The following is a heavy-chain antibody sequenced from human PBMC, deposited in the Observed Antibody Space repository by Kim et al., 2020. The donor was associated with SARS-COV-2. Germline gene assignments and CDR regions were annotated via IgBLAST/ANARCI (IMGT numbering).Heavy chain of an antibody. Sequence: TGRFTISRDNAKNSLYLQLNSLRAEDTAVYYCVRPTGRSSTSTHYYIDYWGQGTLVTVSS. CDR3: VRPTGRSSTSTHYYIDY. D-gene: IGHD2-2*01. J-gene: IGHJ4*02. V-gene: IGHV3-11*06.